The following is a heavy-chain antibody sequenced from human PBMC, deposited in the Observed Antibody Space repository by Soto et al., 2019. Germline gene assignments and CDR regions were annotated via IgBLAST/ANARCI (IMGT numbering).Heavy chain of an antibody. D-gene: IGHD2-8*01. V-gene: IGHV3-43*01. J-gene: IGHJ4*02. CDR2: ISWDGSST. Sequence: EVQLVESGGVVVQPGGSLRLSCAASGFTLDDYTMHWVRQAPGKGLEWVSLISWDGSSTHYADSVKGRFTISRDNSKNSLYLQMNSLRSEDTALYYCAKGSDHGTIRHGFDYWGQGTLVTVSS. CDR1: GFTLDDYT. CDR3: AKGSDHGTIRHGFDY.